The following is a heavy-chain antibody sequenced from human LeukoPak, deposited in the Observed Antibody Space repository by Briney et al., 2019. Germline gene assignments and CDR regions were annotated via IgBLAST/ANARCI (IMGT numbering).Heavy chain of an antibody. Sequence: PGGSLRLSCAASGFTFSSYGMHWVRQAPGKGLEWVAVIWYDGSNKYYADSMKGRFTISRDNSKNTLYLQMNSLRAEDTAVYYCARRPYSSGWYVDYWGQGTLVTVSS. J-gene: IGHJ4*02. CDR2: IWYDGSNK. CDR1: GFTFSSYG. D-gene: IGHD6-19*01. CDR3: ARRPYSSGWYVDY. V-gene: IGHV3-33*01.